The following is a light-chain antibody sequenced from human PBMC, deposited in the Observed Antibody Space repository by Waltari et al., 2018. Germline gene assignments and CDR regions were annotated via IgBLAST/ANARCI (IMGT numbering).Light chain of an antibody. CDR3: AAWDDSLNGVV. CDR1: SSNIGRNT. CDR2: SNN. Sequence: QSVLTQPPSASGTPGQRVTISCSGSSSNIGRNTVNWYQQLPGTAPKLLIYSNNQRPSGCPDRVAGSKSGTSASLAISGLQSEDEADYYCAAWDDSLNGVVFGGGTKLTVL. V-gene: IGLV1-44*01. J-gene: IGLJ2*01.